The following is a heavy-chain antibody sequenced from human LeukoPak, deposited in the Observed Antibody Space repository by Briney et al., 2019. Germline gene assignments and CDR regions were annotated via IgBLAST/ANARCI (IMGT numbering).Heavy chain of an antibody. CDR2: INSDGSST. J-gene: IGHJ4*02. CDR1: GFTFISYW. CDR3: ARVPGEGRVDY. V-gene: IGHV3-74*01. D-gene: IGHD3-10*01. Sequence: SGGSLRLSCAASGFTFISYWMHWVRQAPGKGLVWVSRINSDGSSTRYADSVKGRFTISRDNAKNTLYLQMNSLRAEDTAVYYCARVPGEGRVDYWGQGTLVTVSS.